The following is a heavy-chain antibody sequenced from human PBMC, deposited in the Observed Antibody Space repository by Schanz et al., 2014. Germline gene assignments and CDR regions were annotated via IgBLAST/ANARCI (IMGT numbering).Heavy chain of an antibody. V-gene: IGHV3-23*01. CDR3: AKELRPGTERPRGNFDY. CDR1: GFTFTTFA. Sequence: EQVLESGGGFVQPGGSLRLSCATSGFTFTTFAMTWVRQAPGKGLEWVSGISDRGDGTNYGDSVRGRFTISRDNSRNTLSLQMNSLRAEDTAVYYCAKELRPGTERPRGNFDYWGQGTLVTVSS. J-gene: IGHJ4*02. D-gene: IGHD6-13*01. CDR2: ISDRGDGT.